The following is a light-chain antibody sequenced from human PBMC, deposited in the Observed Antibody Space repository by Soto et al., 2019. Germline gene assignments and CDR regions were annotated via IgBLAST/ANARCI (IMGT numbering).Light chain of an antibody. Sequence: QSALTQPASVSGSPGQSITISCTGTSSDVGSYNLVSWYQQHPGKAPKLMIYEGSKRPSGVSNRFSGSKSGNTASLTISGLQAEDEADYYCRSYAGSSTPYVFGTGTQLTVL. CDR1: SSDVGSYNL. V-gene: IGLV2-23*01. CDR2: EGS. J-gene: IGLJ1*01. CDR3: RSYAGSSTPYV.